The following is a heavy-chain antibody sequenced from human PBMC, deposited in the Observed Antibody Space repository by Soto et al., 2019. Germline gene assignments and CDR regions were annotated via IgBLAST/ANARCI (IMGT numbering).Heavy chain of an antibody. Sequence: GESLKISCKGSGYSFTSYWIGWVRQMPGKGLEWMGIIYPGDSDTRYSPSFQGQVIISADKSISTAYLQWSSLKASDTAMYYCARHSGYYDSSGYYYYYYYGMDVWGQGTTVTVSS. V-gene: IGHV5-51*01. J-gene: IGHJ6*02. CDR1: GYSFTSYW. CDR3: ARHSGYYDSSGYYYYYYYGMDV. CDR2: IYPGDSDT. D-gene: IGHD3-22*01.